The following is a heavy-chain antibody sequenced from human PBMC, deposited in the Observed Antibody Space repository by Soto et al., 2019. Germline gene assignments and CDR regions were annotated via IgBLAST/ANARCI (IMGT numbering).Heavy chain of an antibody. Sequence: SETLSLTCSFSGDSVTSHYLTWIRQSPGKGLEWIGYMHYTGFSHYNPSLKSRLTISVDKSKNQFTLKLTSLTAADTAVYYCGRLEGLATISYYFDYWGQGALVTVSS. D-gene: IGHD3-9*01. J-gene: IGHJ4*02. CDR2: MHYTGFS. V-gene: IGHV4-59*02. CDR1: GDSVTSHY. CDR3: GRLEGLATISYYFDY.